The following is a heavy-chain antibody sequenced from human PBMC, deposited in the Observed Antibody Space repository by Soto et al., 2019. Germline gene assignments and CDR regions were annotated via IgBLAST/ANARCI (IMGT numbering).Heavy chain of an antibody. CDR2: ISNSGNT. D-gene: IGHD6-13*01. CDR1: GAYVTTYY. V-gene: IGHV4-59*02. J-gene: IGHJ5*02. Sequence: SETLSLTCNVSGAYVTTYYWSWIRQSPGKGLEWIGYISNSGNTNYNPSLKSRVTISLDTSKNHFSLKMRSVTAADTAVYYCARRGSTWYSRLDPWGQGTLVTVYS. CDR3: ARRGSTWYSRLDP.